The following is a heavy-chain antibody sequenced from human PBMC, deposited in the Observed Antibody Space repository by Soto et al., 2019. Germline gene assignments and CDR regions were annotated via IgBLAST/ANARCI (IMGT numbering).Heavy chain of an antibody. CDR2: IIPSFGTA. J-gene: IGHJ1*01. V-gene: IGHV1-69*13. D-gene: IGHD3-22*01. CDR1: GGTFSSYA. CDR3: ARDSYYYDSSGYPKLQH. Sequence: SVKVSCKASGGTFSSYAISWVRQAPGQGLEWLGGIIPSFGTANYAQKFQGRVTITADESTSTAYMELSSLRSEDTAVYYCARDSYYYDSSGYPKLQHWGQGTLVTVSS.